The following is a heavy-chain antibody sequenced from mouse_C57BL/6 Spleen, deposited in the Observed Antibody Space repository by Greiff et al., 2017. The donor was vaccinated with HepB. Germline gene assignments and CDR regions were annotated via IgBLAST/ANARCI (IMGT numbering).Heavy chain of an antibody. Sequence: QVQLQQSGPELVKPGASVKISCKASGYAFSSYWMNWVKQRPGKGLEWIGRIYPGDGDTNYNGKFKGKATLTADKSSSTAYMQLSSLTSEDSAVYFCARSDYSNYRFAYWGQGTRVTVSA. CDR3: ARSDYSNYRFAY. D-gene: IGHD2-5*01. CDR2: IYPGDGDT. J-gene: IGHJ3*01. CDR1: GYAFSSYW. V-gene: IGHV1-82*01.